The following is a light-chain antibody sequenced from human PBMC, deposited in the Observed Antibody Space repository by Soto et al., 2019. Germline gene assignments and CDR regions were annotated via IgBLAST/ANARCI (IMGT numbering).Light chain of an antibody. CDR1: HYFYSN. Sequence: EIEMTQSPATLSVSPGDRATLSCPASHYFYSNVAWYQQRPGQAPRLLIYGASTRPTGTPARLSGSGSGTAFTLIITSLLSDDFALYYCQQYHNLWTFGPGTEVEIK. CDR2: GAS. J-gene: IGKJ1*01. V-gene: IGKV3-15*01. CDR3: QQYHNLWT.